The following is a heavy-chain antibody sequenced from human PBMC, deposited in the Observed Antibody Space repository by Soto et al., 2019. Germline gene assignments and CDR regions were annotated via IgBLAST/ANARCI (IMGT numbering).Heavy chain of an antibody. D-gene: IGHD3-10*01. Sequence: QITLKESGPTLVKPTQTLTLTCTFSGFSLSTSGVGVGWIRQPPGKALEWLALIYWDDDESYSPSLRSRLTITKYTSKNQVVLRMTNMDPVDTATYYGAHRRAGCFDSWGQGTLVTVAS. CDR3: AHRRAGCFDS. J-gene: IGHJ4*02. CDR1: GFSLSTSGVG. V-gene: IGHV2-5*02. CDR2: IYWDDDE.